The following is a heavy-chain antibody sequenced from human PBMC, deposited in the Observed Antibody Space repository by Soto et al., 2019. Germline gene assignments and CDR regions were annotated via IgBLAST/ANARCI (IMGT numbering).Heavy chain of an antibody. CDR2: ISYDGSNK. V-gene: IGHV3-30*18. CDR3: AKDLRYSYGVVDY. Sequence: QVQLVESGGGVVQPGRSLRLSCAASGFTFSIYGMHWVRQAPGKGLEWVAVISYDGSNKYYADSVNGRFTISRDNSKNTLYLQMNSLRAEDTAVYYCAKDLRYSYGVVDYWGQGTLFTVSS. J-gene: IGHJ4*02. CDR1: GFTFSIYG. D-gene: IGHD5-18*01.